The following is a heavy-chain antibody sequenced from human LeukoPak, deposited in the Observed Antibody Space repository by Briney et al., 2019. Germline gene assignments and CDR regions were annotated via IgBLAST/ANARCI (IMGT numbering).Heavy chain of an antibody. D-gene: IGHD5-24*01. Sequence: PGGSLRLSCAASGFTFSNYWMIWVRQAPGKGLEWVGNIKQDGSEKRYADSVRGRISISRDNAQTSLYLQMNSLRAEDTAVYYCARASDPWLQLTWGQGTLVTVSS. CDR1: GFTFSNYW. CDR3: ARASDPWLQLT. J-gene: IGHJ5*02. CDR2: IKQDGSEK. V-gene: IGHV3-7*05.